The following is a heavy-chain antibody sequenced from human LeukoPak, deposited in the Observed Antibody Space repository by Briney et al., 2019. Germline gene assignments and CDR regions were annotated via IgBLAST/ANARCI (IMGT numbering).Heavy chain of an antibody. V-gene: IGHV3-23*01. D-gene: IGHD6-13*01. CDR3: AKDQWDSRPLAYFDY. CDR1: GFTLSSYA. J-gene: IGHJ4*02. Sequence: HSGGSLRLSCAASGFTLSSYAISWVRQVARKGLEWVSAISGSGGSTYYADSVKGRFTISRDNCENTLYLQMNSLRAEDTAVYYGAKDQWDSRPLAYFDYWGQGTLVAVSS. CDR2: ISGSGGST.